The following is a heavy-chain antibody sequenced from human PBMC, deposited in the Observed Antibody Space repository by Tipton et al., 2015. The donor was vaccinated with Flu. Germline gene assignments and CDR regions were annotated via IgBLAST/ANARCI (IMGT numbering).Heavy chain of an antibody. D-gene: IGHD4-17*01. CDR3: ARDDYGDFV. V-gene: IGHV1-46*01. Sequence: QLVQSGAEVKKPGASVKVSCKASGYTFTGYFMHWVRQAPGQGLEWMGIINPSGGSTSYAQKFQGRVTMTRDRSTNTVYMDLSSLRPDDTAVYYCARDDYGDFVWGQGTLVTVSS. CDR1: GYTFTGYF. CDR2: INPSGGST. J-gene: IGHJ4*02.